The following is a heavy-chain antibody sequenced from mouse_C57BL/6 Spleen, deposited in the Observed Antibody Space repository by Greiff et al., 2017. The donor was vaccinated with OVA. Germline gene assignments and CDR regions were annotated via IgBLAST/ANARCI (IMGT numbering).Heavy chain of an antibody. J-gene: IGHJ2*01. D-gene: IGHD2-5*01. CDR3: ARSGSNYEDFDY. CDR1: GYTFTSYW. CDR2: IDPSDSYT. V-gene: IGHV1-50*01. Sequence: PLQHPFASLLPPGASVQLSCKASGYTFTSYWMQWVKQRPGQGLEWIGEIDPSDSYTNYNQKFKGKATLTVDTSSSTAYMQLSSLTSEDSAVYYCARSGSNYEDFDYWGQGTTLTVSS.